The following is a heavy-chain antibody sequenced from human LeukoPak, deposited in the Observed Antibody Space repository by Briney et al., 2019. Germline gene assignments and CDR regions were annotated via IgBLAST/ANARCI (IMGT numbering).Heavy chain of an antibody. CDR1: GLTFSSYS. J-gene: IGHJ4*02. CDR2: INREIGTI. D-gene: IGHD2-15*01. Sequence: GGSLRLSCAASGLTFSSYSMNWVRQAPGKGLEWISHINREIGTIYYADSVKGRFTVSRNNDKNSLYLQMNSLRAEDTAVYYCARGGYCSGGRCYGGDYWGQGTLVTVSS. CDR3: ARGGYCSGGRCYGGDY. V-gene: IGHV3-48*01.